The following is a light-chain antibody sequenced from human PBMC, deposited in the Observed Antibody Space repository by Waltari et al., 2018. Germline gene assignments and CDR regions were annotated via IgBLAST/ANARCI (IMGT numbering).Light chain of an antibody. J-gene: IGKJ1*01. CDR3: LQYSTTPWT. CDR1: QSVLYSPNNKNY. CDR2: WAS. V-gene: IGKV4-1*01. Sequence: DFVMTQSPDSLAVSLGERATINCKSIQSVLYSPNNKNYLAWYQQKPGQPPKLLIYWASTRESGVPDRFSGSGSGTDFTLTISSLQAEDVAVYYCLQYSTTPWTFGQGTKVEIK.